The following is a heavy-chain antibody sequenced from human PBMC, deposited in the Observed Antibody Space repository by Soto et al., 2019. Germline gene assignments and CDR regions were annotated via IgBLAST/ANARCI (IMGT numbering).Heavy chain of an antibody. CDR2: VSSTSGYI. D-gene: IGHD5-18*01. CDR1: GFTFSNYK. J-gene: IGHJ4*02. CDR3: ARANVDTSVVNEYYFDY. V-gene: IGHV3-21*01. Sequence: ESGGGLVKPGGSLRLSCAVFGFTFSNYKMSWVRQAPGKGLEWVSSVSSTSGYIYYGDSVKGRFTISRDNAKNSLYLQMNSLRAEDTAVYYCARANVDTSVVNEYYFDYWGQGTLVTVSS.